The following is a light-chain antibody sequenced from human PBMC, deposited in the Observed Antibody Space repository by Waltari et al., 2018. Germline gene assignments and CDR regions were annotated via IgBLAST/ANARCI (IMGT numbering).Light chain of an antibody. Sequence: EIVMTQSPLSLSVTPGEPASISCTSSQSLLHPNGHKSLDWYLQKPGQSPQLLIYFASNRAPGVPDRFSGSESGTLFTLRISRVEAEDVGVYYCMQALQTPITFGQGTRLDIK. CDR3: MQALQTPIT. CDR2: FAS. CDR1: QSLLHPNGHKS. J-gene: IGKJ5*01. V-gene: IGKV2-28*01.